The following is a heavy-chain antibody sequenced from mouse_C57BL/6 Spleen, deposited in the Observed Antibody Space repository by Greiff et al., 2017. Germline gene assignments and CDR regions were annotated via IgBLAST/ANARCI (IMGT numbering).Heavy chain of an antibody. D-gene: IGHD2-13*01. CDR2: IDPSDSYT. V-gene: IGHV1-69*01. CDR1: GYTFTSYW. CDR3: ARREGLAFDY. Sequence: QVQLQQPGAELVMPGASVKLSCKASGYTFTSYWMHWVKQRPGQGLEWIGEIDPSDSYTNYNQKFKGKSTLTVDKSSSTAYMQLSSLTSEDSAVLYCARREGLAFDYWGQGTTRTVSS. J-gene: IGHJ2*01.